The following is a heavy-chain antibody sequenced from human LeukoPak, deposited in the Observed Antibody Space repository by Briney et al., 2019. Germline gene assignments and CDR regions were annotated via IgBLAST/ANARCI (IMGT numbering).Heavy chain of an antibody. D-gene: IGHD5-24*01. V-gene: IGHV3-48*03. J-gene: IGHJ4*02. Sequence: GGSLRLSCAASGFTFSSYEMNWVRQAPGKGLEWVSYISSSGSTIYYADSVKGRFTISRDNAKNSLYLQMNSLRAEDTAVYYCAREGVEMATMAFDYWGQGTLVTVSS. CDR1: GFTFSSYE. CDR3: AREGVEMATMAFDY. CDR2: ISSSGSTI.